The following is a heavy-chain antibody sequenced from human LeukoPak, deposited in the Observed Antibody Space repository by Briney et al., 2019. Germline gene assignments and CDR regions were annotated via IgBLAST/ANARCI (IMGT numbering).Heavy chain of an antibody. CDR1: GFTFTTHW. CDR3: AKVIGTTIFGVETFDY. D-gene: IGHD3-3*01. V-gene: IGHV3-7*01. J-gene: IGHJ4*02. CDR2: IKQDGSDK. Sequence: HPGGSLRLSRAASGFTFTTHWMSWVRQAPGKGLEGVANIKQDGSDKYYLESVKGRFTISRDNAKNSLYLQMNSLRAEDTAVYYCAKVIGTTIFGVETFDYWGQGTLVTVSS.